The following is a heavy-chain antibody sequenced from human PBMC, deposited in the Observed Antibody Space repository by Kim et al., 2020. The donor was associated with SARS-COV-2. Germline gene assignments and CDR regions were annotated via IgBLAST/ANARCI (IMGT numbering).Heavy chain of an antibody. CDR3: ARDLSLGRPGGFDY. CDR1: EFTFSRYS. V-gene: IGHV3-21*01. J-gene: IGHJ4*02. D-gene: IGHD3-10*01. Sequence: GGSLRLSCAASEFTFSRYSMNWVRQAPGKGLEWVSTISRNSDYIYYADSVEGRFTNSRDNAKNSLYLQMNSLRADDTAMYYCARDLSLGRPGGFDYWGQGTLVTVSS. CDR2: ISRNSDYI.